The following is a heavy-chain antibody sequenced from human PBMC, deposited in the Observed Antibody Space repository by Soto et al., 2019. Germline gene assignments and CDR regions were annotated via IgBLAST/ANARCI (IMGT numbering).Heavy chain of an antibody. CDR1: GFSISTHA. J-gene: IGHJ3*02. CDR2: IGSSDI. D-gene: IGHD5-18*01. Sequence: GRTLRLSCAAPGFSISTHAMSWVRQAPGKGLEWVSSIGSSDIYYTDSVKGRFTISRDNSKNMLFLQMSSLRADDTAVYYCAKDHFMVSGALECIHIWGQATIGTGS. V-gene: IGHV3-23*01. CDR3: AKDHFMVSGALECIHI.